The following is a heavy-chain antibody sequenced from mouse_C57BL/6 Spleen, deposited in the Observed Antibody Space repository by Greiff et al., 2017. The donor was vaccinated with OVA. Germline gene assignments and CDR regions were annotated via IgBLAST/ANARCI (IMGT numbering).Heavy chain of an antibody. J-gene: IGHJ3*01. CDR2: ISSGSSTI. D-gene: IGHD2-4*01. Sequence: EVKVVESGGGLVKPGGSLQLSCAASGFTFSDYGMHWVRQAPEKGLEWVAYISSGSSTIYYADTVKGRFTISRDNAKNTLFLQMTSLRSEDTAMYYCARGEDYDPFAYWGQGTLVTVSA. V-gene: IGHV5-17*01. CDR3: ARGEDYDPFAY. CDR1: GFTFSDYG.